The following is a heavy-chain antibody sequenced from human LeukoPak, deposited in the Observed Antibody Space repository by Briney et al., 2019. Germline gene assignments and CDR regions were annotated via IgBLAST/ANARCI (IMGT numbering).Heavy chain of an antibody. J-gene: IGHJ4*02. CDR1: GGSISSYY. D-gene: IGHD3-10*01. Sequence: PSETPSLTCTVSGGSISSYYWSWIRQPAGKGLEWIGRIYTSGSTNYNPSLKSRVTMSVDTSKNQFSLKLSSVTAADTAVYYCARDSDSIMVRGVSGYFDYWGQGTLVTVSS. V-gene: IGHV4-4*07. CDR3: ARDSDSIMVRGVSGYFDY. CDR2: IYTSGST.